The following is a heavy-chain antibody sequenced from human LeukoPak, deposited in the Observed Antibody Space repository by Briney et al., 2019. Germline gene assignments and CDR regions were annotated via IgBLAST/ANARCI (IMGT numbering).Heavy chain of an antibody. CDR3: ARNLISVAGELDY. CDR2: ISSSSTI. CDR1: GFILSSYS. V-gene: IGHV3-48*02. D-gene: IGHD6-19*01. J-gene: IGHJ4*02. Sequence: GGSLRLSCAASGFILSSYSMNWVRQAPGKGLEWISYISSSSTIYYADSVKGRFTISRDNAKDSLYLQMNSLRDEDTALYYCARNLISVAGELDYWGQGALVTVSS.